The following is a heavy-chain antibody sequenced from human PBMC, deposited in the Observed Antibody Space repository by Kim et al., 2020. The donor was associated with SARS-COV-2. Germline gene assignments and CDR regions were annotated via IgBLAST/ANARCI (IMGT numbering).Heavy chain of an antibody. CDR2: ISSSSSYI. V-gene: IGHV3-21*01. Sequence: GGSLRLSCAVSGFTFSSYSMNWVRQAPGKGLEWVSSISSSSSYIYYADSVKGRFTISRDNAKNSLYLQMTSLRAEDAAVYYCARDPYGGYLFYYYYGMDVWGQGTTVTVSS. CDR1: GFTFSSYS. D-gene: IGHD4-17*01. J-gene: IGHJ6*02. CDR3: ARDPYGGYLFYYYYGMDV.